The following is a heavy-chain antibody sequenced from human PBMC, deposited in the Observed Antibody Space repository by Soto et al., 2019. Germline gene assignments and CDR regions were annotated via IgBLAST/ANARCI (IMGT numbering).Heavy chain of an antibody. J-gene: IGHJ4*02. CDR1: GYTFTSYA. CDR3: ARSKQGIAVAGPFDY. D-gene: IGHD6-19*01. CDR2: INAGNGNT. V-gene: IGHV1-3*05. Sequence: QVQLVQSGAEEKKPGASVKVSCKASGYTFTSYAMHWVRQAPGQRLEWMGWINAGNGNTKYSQKFQGRVTITRDTSASTAYMELSSLRSEDTAVYYCARSKQGIAVAGPFDYWGQSTLVTASS.